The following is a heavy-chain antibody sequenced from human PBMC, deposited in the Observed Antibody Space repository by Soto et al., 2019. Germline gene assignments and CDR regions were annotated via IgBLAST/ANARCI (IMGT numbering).Heavy chain of an antibody. CDR1: EFSFSDQY. V-gene: IGHV3-72*01. Sequence: GGSLRLSCTVSAVSEFSFSDQYIDCVRQAPGKGLEWVGRSRNRVNNLSTAYAASVQGRFTISRDESKNTVYLQMHSLKTDDTAAYDCSSVDPSAKSPDYWGQRTLVDVCS. CDR3: SSVDPSAKSPDY. CDR2: SRNRVNNLST. D-gene: IGHD2-15*01. J-gene: IGHJ4*02.